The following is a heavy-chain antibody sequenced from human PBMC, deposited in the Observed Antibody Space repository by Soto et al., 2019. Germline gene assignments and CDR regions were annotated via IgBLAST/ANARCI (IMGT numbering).Heavy chain of an antibody. CDR1: DGSFSGYQ. CDR3: ARGLIMWFGELSRRGGYYYYMDV. D-gene: IGHD3-10*01. J-gene: IGHJ6*03. V-gene: IGHV4-34*01. CDR2: INDSGNI. Sequence: QVQLQQWGAGLLKPSETLSLTCAGYDGSFSGYQWSWIRQTPGKGLEWIGGINDSGNINYNPSLTSRLTILVDSPKTHISLRLSSVTAADTAVYYCARGLIMWFGELSRRGGYYYYMDVWGKGTKVTVSS.